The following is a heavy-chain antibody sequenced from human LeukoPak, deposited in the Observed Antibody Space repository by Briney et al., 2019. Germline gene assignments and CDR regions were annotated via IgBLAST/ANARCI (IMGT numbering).Heavy chain of an antibody. D-gene: IGHD3-22*01. CDR2: IRYDGSNK. J-gene: IGHJ4*02. CDR1: GFTFSSYG. V-gene: IGHV3-30*02. Sequence: GGSLRLSCAASGFTFSSYGMHWVRQAPGKGLEWVAFIRYDGSNKYYADSVKGRFTISRDNSKNTPYLQMNSLRAEDTAVYYCAKGGGYYYYYFDYWGQGTLVTVSS. CDR3: AKGGGYYYYYFDY.